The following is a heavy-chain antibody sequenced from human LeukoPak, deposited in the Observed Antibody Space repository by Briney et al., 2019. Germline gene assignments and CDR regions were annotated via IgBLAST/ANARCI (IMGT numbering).Heavy chain of an antibody. Sequence: GGSLRLSCAASGFTVSRNYMSWVRQAPGKGLEWVSVIYSGGTTYYADSVKGRFTISRDNSKNTLYLQMNSLRAEDTAVYYCAKGRYESSGFNWAAWGQGTLVTVSS. V-gene: IGHV3-53*01. CDR1: GFTVSRNY. J-gene: IGHJ4*02. CDR3: AKGRYESSGFNWAA. CDR2: IYSGGTT. D-gene: IGHD3-22*01.